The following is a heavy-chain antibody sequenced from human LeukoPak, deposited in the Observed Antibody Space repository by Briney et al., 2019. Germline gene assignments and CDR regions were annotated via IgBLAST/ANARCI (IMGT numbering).Heavy chain of an antibody. V-gene: IGHV4-39*01. CDR3: ARHEDNLGFGAFDI. CDR1: GGSISSSSYY. Sequence: SETLSLTCTVSGGSISSSSYYWGWIRQPPGKGLEWIGSIYYSGSTYYNPSLKSRVTISVDTSKNQFSLKLSSVTAADTAVYYCARHEDNLGFGAFDIWGQGTMVTVSS. D-gene: IGHD2-15*01. CDR2: IYYSGST. J-gene: IGHJ3*02.